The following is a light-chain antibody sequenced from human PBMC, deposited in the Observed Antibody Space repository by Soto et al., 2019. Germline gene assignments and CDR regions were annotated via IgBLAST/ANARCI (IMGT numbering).Light chain of an antibody. CDR1: QGISSF. J-gene: IGKJ4*01. CDR2: AAS. V-gene: IGKV1-9*01. CDR3: QQVDAFPST. Sequence: IHLTQSPSSLSASVGDRVTITCRASQGISSFLAWYQQKPGKAPSLLIYAASTLQTGVPSRFSGGGSGTDFTLTIDNLQPEDFATYYCQQVDAFPSTFGGGTKVDIK.